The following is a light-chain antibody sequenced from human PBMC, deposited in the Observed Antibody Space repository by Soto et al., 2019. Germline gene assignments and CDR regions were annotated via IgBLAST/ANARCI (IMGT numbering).Light chain of an antibody. Sequence: ELVLPQSPGTLSLSPVSRATLSCRSSQSVGSIYLAWYQQKPGQAPRLLIYDALIRATGIPARFSGSESGTDFTLTISSLEPEDFAVYYCQQRSNWPLTFGQGTQLEIK. V-gene: IGKV3D-20*02. CDR2: DAL. CDR3: QQRSNWPLT. CDR1: QSVGSIY. J-gene: IGKJ5*01.